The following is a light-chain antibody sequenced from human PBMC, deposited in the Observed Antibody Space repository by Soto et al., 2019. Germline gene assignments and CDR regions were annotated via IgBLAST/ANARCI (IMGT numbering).Light chain of an antibody. CDR3: SSYAGSNNFD. CDR2: EVS. CDR1: SSDVGGYNY. Sequence: QSALAQPPSASGSPGQSVTISCTGTSSDVGGYNYVSWYQQHPGKAPRLMIYEVSKRPSGVPDRFSGSKSGNTASLTVSGLQAEDEADYYCSSYAGSNNFDFGTGTKVTGL. V-gene: IGLV2-8*01. J-gene: IGLJ1*01.